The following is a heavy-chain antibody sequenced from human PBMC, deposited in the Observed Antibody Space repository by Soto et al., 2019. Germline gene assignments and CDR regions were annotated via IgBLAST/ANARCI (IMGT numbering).Heavy chain of an antibody. J-gene: IGHJ4*02. V-gene: IGHV3-23*01. CDR3: AKSGSFGEARSIDY. CDR2: ISGSGAST. Sequence: DVQILESGGGLVEPGESLRLSCAASGFTFSNYAMSWVRQAPGKGLEWVSAISGSGASTYYADSVKGRFTISRDNSKNTLYLQMNSLRADDTAEYYCAKSGSFGEARSIDYWGQGTLVTVSS. D-gene: IGHD3-10*01. CDR1: GFTFSNYA.